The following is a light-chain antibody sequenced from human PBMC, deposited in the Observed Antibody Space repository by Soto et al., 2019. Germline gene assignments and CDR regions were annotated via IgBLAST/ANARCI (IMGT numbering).Light chain of an antibody. CDR3: QQSYSTPPYT. CDR2: GVS. CDR1: QNIGNH. J-gene: IGKJ2*01. Sequence: DIQMTQSPSSLSASVGDRVTITCRASQNIGNHLHWYQQKPGKVPKLLIFGVSNLKSGVPPRFSGSGFGTDFTLTISSLQPEDFATYYCQQSYSTPPYTFGQGTKLEI. V-gene: IGKV1-39*01.